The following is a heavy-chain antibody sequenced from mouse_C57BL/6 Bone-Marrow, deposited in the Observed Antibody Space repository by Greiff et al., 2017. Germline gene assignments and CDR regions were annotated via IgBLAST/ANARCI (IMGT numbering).Heavy chain of an antibody. CDR3: AKIYCGPFDY. CDR2: IYPGSGST. V-gene: IGHV1-55*01. D-gene: IGHD2-1*01. J-gene: IGHJ2*01. CDR1: GYPFTSYW. Sequence: VQLQQPGAELVKPGASVKMSCKASGYPFTSYWITWVKQGPGQGLEWIGDIYPGSGSTNYNEKFKSKATRTVDTSSSTAYMQLSSLTSEASAVYDCAKIYCGPFDYWGQGTTLTVSS.